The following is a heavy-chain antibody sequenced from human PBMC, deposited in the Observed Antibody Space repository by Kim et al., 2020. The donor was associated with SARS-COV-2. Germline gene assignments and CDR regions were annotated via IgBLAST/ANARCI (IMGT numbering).Heavy chain of an antibody. CDR1: GFTFDNYA. V-gene: IGHV3-23*01. CDR2: VSGNGVYT. Sequence: GGSLRLSCIASGFTFDNYAMNWVRQAPGKGLEWVSAVSGNGVYTYYADSVRGRFTISRDNSKNTLYLQMNSLRAGDTALYICAKGKDVRVEYSGSSGPLGPNSYYAMDVCGRGTTVTVSS. CDR3: AKGKDVRVEYSGSSGPLGPNSYYAMDV. J-gene: IGHJ6*02. D-gene: IGHD6-6*01.